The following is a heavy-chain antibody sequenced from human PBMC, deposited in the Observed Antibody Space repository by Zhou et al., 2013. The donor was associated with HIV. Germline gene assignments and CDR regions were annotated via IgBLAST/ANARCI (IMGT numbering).Heavy chain of an antibody. CDR1: GYTFTSYG. J-gene: IGHJ6*02. CDR2: ISAYNGNT. D-gene: IGHD6-19*01. Sequence: QVQLVQSGAEVKKPGASVKVSCKASGYTFTSYGISWVRQAPGQGLEWMGWISAYNGNTNYAQKLQDRVTMTTDTSTSTAYMELRSLRSDDTAVYYCARDPLDNSSGWYYYYYGMDVWGQGTTVTVSS. V-gene: IGHV1-18*01. CDR3: ARDPLDNSSGWYYYYYGMDV.